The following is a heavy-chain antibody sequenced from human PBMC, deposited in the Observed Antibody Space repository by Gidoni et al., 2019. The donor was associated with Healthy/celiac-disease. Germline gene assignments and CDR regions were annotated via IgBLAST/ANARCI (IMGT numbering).Heavy chain of an antibody. CDR1: GYTFTGYY. V-gene: IGHV1-2*02. D-gene: IGHD2-8*01. CDR2: INPNSGGT. J-gene: IGHJ6*02. CDR3: ARSVYAPGRPQRYYYGMDV. Sequence: QVQLVQSGAEVKKPGASVKVSCKASGYTFTGYYMHWVRQAPGQGLEWMGWINPNSGGTNYAQKFQGRVTMTRDTSISTAYMELSRLRSDDTAVYYCARSVYAPGRPQRYYYGMDVWGQGTTVTVSS.